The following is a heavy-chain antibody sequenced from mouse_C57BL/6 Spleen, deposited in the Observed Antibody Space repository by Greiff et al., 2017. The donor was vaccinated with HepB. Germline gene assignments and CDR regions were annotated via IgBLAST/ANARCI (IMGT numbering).Heavy chain of an antibody. CDR3: ARSWGTGTRGYYFDY. J-gene: IGHJ2*01. CDR1: GYTFTDYY. V-gene: IGHV1-76*01. D-gene: IGHD4-1*01. Sequence: VQLQQSGAELVRPGASVKLSCKASGYTFTDYYINWVKQRPGQGLEWIARIYPGSGNTYYNEKFKGKATLTAEKSSSTAYMQLSSLTSEDSAVYFCARSWGTGTRGYYFDYWGQGHHSHSLL. CDR2: IYPGSGNT.